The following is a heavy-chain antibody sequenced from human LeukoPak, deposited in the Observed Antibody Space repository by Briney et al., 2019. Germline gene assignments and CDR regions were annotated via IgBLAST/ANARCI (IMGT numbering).Heavy chain of an antibody. CDR3: ARDAPGYYGSGSQSDY. J-gene: IGHJ4*02. Sequence: GASVKVSCKASGYTFTSYGISWVRQAPGQGLEWMGWISAYNGNTNYAQKLQGRVTMATDTSTSTAYMELRSLRSDDTAVYYCARDAPGYYGSGSQSDYWGQGTLVTVSS. D-gene: IGHD3-10*01. CDR1: GYTFTSYG. V-gene: IGHV1-18*01. CDR2: ISAYNGNT.